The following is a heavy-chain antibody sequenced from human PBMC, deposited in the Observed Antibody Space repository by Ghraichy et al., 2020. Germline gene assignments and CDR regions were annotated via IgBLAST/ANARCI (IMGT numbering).Heavy chain of an antibody. CDR3: ARGSKVVRFYYYDGMDV. CDR1: GFTFSDAW. V-gene: IGHV3-48*02. D-gene: IGHD4-23*01. Sequence: GSLRLSCAASGFTFSDAWMSWVRQSPGKGLEWIAYITSSSRTISYADSVKGRFTISRDNAQNSLYLQMSSLRDEDTAVYYCARGSKVVRFYYYDGMDVWGQGTTVTVSS. CDR2: ITSSSRTI. J-gene: IGHJ6*02.